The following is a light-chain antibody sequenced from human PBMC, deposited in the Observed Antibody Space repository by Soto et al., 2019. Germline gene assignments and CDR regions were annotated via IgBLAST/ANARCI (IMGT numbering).Light chain of an antibody. J-gene: IGKJ4*01. CDR2: TVS. Sequence: DIQMTQSPSSVSASVGDRVTITCRASQSINHWLAWYQQKPGKAPKVLISTVSNLQSGVPSRFRGSGSKTDFTLTITSLQPEDSAIYYCQQGNTFPLTFGGGTKLEI. CDR1: QSINHW. CDR3: QQGNTFPLT. V-gene: IGKV1-12*01.